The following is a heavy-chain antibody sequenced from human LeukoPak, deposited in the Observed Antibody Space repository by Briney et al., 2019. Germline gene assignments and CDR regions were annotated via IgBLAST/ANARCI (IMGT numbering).Heavy chain of an antibody. CDR2: IYYSGST. CDR1: GGSISSYY. Sequence: SETLSLTCTVSGGSISSYYWNWIRQPPGKGLEWIGYIYYSGSTNYNPSLKSRVTISVDTSKNQFSLKLSSVTAADTAVYYCARHHLNLGYCSGGSCYSLYYYYYGMDVWGQGTTVTVSS. D-gene: IGHD2-15*01. CDR3: ARHHLNLGYCSGGSCYSLYYYYYGMDV. V-gene: IGHV4-59*08. J-gene: IGHJ6*02.